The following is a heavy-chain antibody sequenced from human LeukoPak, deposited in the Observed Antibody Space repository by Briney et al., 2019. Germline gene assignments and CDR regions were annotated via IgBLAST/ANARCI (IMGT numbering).Heavy chain of an antibody. V-gene: IGHV3-9*01. CDR3: ARDGGRYYYGSGSYYRY. J-gene: IGHJ4*02. CDR1: GFTFDDYA. Sequence: GGSLRLSCAASGFTFDDYAMHWVRQAPGKGLEWVSGISWNSGSIGYADSVKGRFTISRDNAKNSLYLQMNSLRAEDTAVYYCARDGGRYYYGSGSYYRYWGQGTLVTVSS. CDR2: ISWNSGSI. D-gene: IGHD3-10*01.